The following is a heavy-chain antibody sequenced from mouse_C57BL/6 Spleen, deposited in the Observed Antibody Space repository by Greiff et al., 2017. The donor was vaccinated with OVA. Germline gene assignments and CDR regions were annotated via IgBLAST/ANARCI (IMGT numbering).Heavy chain of an antibody. CDR3: ARSSSAWFAY. CDR2: INPNNGGT. CDR1: GYTFTDYN. Sequence: VQLQQSGPELVKPGASVKMSCKASGYTFTDYNMHWVKQSHGKSLEWIGYINPNNGGTSYNQKFKGKATLSVNKSTSTAYMELRSLTSEDFAVYYCARSSSAWFAYWGQGTLVTVSA. J-gene: IGHJ3*01. V-gene: IGHV1-22*01. D-gene: IGHD1-3*01.